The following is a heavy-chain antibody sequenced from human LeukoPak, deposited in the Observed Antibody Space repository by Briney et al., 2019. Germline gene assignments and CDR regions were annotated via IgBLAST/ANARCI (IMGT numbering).Heavy chain of an antibody. V-gene: IGHV3-33*01. D-gene: IGHD6-19*01. J-gene: IGHJ4*02. CDR2: IWYDGSNK. CDR1: VFTFSSYA. CDR3: ARAQVGSGWYNGDY. Sequence: GVSLRLSCAASVFTFSSYAMHWVRQSPGKGLEGVAVIWYDGSNKYYADSVKGRFTISRDNSKNTLYLQMNSLRAEDTAVYYCARAQVGSGWYNGDYWGQGTLVTVSS.